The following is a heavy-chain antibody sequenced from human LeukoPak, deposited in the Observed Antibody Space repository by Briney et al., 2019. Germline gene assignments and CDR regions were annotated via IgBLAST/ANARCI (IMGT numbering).Heavy chain of an antibody. Sequence: GGSLRLSCAASGFTFSSYAMSWVRQAPGKGLEWVSAISGSCGSTYYADSVKGRFTISRDDSKNTLYLQMNSLTAEDTAVYYCANQRLERRNYWGQGTLVTVSS. CDR1: GFTFSSYA. J-gene: IGHJ4*02. V-gene: IGHV3-23*01. CDR3: ANQRLERRNY. D-gene: IGHD1-1*01. CDR2: ISGSCGST.